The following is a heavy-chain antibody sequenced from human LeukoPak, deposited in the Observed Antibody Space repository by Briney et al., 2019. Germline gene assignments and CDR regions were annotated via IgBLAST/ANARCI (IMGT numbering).Heavy chain of an antibody. J-gene: IGHJ4*02. CDR3: ATSQSSVAGIVGD. CDR2: ISGSGSNK. V-gene: IGHV3-11*04. Sequence: PGGSLRLSCVASGFTFSDYFMTWLRQAPGKGLEWVSYISGSGSNKYYADSVKGRFTISRDNAKNSLYLQMNSLRVEDTAVYYCATSQSSVAGIVGDWGQGTLVTVSS. D-gene: IGHD6-19*01. CDR1: GFTFSDYF.